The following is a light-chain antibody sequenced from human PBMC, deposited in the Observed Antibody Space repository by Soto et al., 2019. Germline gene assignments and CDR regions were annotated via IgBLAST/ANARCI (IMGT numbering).Light chain of an antibody. CDR2: DAS. V-gene: IGKV3-11*01. CDR1: QSIHNY. J-gene: IGKJ3*01. CDR3: QLRSNWLFT. Sequence: VLTQSPATLSLSPGERATLSCRASQSIHNYLAWYQQKPGQPPRLLIYDASERTAGIPPRFSGSGSGTDFTLTISSLEPEDFAVYYCQLRSNWLFTFGPGTKVDIK.